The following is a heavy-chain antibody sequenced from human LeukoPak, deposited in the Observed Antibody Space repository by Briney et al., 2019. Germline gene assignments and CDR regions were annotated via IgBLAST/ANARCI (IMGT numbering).Heavy chain of an antibody. J-gene: IGHJ4*02. CDR2: SSAYNFKT. CDR3: ARGWSSARAYYDY. Sequence: ASVKVSCKAAGYTVTSYGITWVRQAPGQGLEVMGWSSAYNFKTGYAQKLQGRVTITTDTSPSTVYMELRSLTSDDTAVYYCARGWSSARAYYDYWGQGTLVAVSS. V-gene: IGHV1-18*01. CDR1: GYTVTSYG.